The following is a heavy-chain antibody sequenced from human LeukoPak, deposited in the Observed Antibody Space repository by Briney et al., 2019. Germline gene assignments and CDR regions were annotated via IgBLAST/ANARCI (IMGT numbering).Heavy chain of an antibody. Sequence: GGSLRLSCAASGFSVSSNYVTWVRQPPGKGLEWVSVIYSDGSTYYADSVKGRFTISRDNSKNTLYLQMNSLIVEDTAVYYCTDAVAGWGQGTLVTVSS. J-gene: IGHJ4*02. CDR1: GFSVSSNY. V-gene: IGHV3-53*05. CDR2: IYSDGST. D-gene: IGHD4-23*01. CDR3: TDAVAG.